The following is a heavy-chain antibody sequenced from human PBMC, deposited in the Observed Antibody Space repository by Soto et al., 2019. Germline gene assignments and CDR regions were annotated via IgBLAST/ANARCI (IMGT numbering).Heavy chain of an antibody. CDR3: ARRVVPAATLHWFDP. CDR1: GGYSGSISCC. D-gene: IGHD2-2*01. CDR2: IYYSGST. V-gene: IGHV4-39*01. Sequence: SETQSLTWTVSGGYSGSISCCWSWNHQPPGKGLEWIGSIYYSGSTYYNPSLKSRVTISVDTSKNQFSLKLSPVTAADTAVYYCARRVVPAATLHWFDPWGQGTLVTVSS. J-gene: IGHJ5*02.